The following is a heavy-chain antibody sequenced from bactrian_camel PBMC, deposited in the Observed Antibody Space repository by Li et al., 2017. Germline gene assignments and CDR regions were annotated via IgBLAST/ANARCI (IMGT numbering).Heavy chain of an antibody. Sequence: QVQLVESGGGSVQAGQSLRLSCVASGYSDGCMGWFRQAPGKEREGIAAIDIGGGSLYYAVSVKDRFTIFQDNTKNTLYLQMNSLKIEDTAVYYCALGSSRQATMTARGKGTQVTVS. D-gene: IGHD3*01. J-gene: IGHJ4*01. V-gene: IGHV3S54*01. CDR1: GYSDGC. CDR2: IDIGGGSL.